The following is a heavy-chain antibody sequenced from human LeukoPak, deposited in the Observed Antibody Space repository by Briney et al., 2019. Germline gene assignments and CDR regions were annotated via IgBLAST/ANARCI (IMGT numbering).Heavy chain of an antibody. CDR1: GFTVSSNY. CDR3: ARDHLSYDILTGYYTTALIY. CDR2: IYSGGST. D-gene: IGHD3-9*01. Sequence: GGSLRLSCAASGFTVSSNYMSWVRQAPGKGLEWVSVIYSGGSTYYADSVKGRFTISRHNSKNTLYLQMNSLRAEDTAVYYCARDHLSYDILTGYYTTALIYWGQGTLVTVSS. V-gene: IGHV3-53*04. J-gene: IGHJ4*02.